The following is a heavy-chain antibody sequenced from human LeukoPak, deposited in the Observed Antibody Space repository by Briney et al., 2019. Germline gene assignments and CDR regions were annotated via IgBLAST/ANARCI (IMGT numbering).Heavy chain of an antibody. Sequence: SVKVSCKASGGTFSSYAISWVRQAPGQGLEWMGRIIPIFGTANYAQKFQGRVTITTDESASTAYMELSSLRSEDTAVYYCAREGSYYDSSGYFDYWGQGTLVTVSS. J-gene: IGHJ4*02. CDR2: IIPIFGTA. CDR3: AREGSYYDSSGYFDY. D-gene: IGHD3-22*01. V-gene: IGHV1-69*05. CDR1: GGTFSSYA.